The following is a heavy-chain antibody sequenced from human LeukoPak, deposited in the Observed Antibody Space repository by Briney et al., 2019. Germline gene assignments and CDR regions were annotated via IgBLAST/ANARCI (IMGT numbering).Heavy chain of an antibody. Sequence: PGRSLRLSCAASGFTFSSYAMSWVRQAPGKGLEWVSAISGSGGSTYYADSVKGRFTISRDNSKNTLYLQMNSLRAEDTAVYYCAKDHLIIAVAGTVDYWGQGTLVTVSS. D-gene: IGHD6-19*01. V-gene: IGHV3-23*01. CDR2: ISGSGGST. J-gene: IGHJ4*02. CDR1: GFTFSSYA. CDR3: AKDHLIIAVAGTVDY.